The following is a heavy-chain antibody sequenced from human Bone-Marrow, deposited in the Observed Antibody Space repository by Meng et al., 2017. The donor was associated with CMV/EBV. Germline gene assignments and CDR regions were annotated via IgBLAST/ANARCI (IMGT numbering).Heavy chain of an antibody. CDR3: ARRAGYCTTTSCYRWYFDL. V-gene: IGHV3-7*01. Sequence: GGSLRLSCAASGFTFSSYWMSWVRQAPGKGLEWVANIKQDGSEKSYVDSVKGRFTISRDNAKNSLYLQMNSLRAEDTAVYYCARRAGYCTTTSCYRWYFDLWGRGTLVTVSS. CDR1: GFTFSSYW. D-gene: IGHD2-2*01. J-gene: IGHJ2*01. CDR2: IKQDGSEK.